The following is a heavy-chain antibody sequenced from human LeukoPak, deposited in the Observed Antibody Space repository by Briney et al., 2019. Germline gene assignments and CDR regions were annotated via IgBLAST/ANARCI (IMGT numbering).Heavy chain of an antibody. Sequence: PGGSLRLSCAASGFTFSTYGMHWVRQAPGTGLEWVAFIRYDGSNKYYADSVKGRFTISRDNSKNTLYLQMNSLRVEDTAVYYCAKVGEGDYDILTDYWGQGTLVTVSS. CDR1: GFTFSTYG. CDR3: AKVGEGDYDILTDY. V-gene: IGHV3-30*02. D-gene: IGHD3-9*01. CDR2: IRYDGSNK. J-gene: IGHJ4*02.